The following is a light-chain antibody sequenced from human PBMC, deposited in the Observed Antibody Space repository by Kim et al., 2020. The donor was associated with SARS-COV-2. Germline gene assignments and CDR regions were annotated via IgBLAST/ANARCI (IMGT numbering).Light chain of an antibody. V-gene: IGKV3-11*01. CDR1: QSVSSY. CDR2: DAS. J-gene: IGKJ4*01. CDR3: LQRSNWPPA. Sequence: EIVLTQSPATLSLSPGQRATFSCRASQSVSSYLAWYQQKPGQAPRLLIYDASNRATGIPARFSGSGSGTDFTLTISSLEPEDFAVYFCLQRSNWPPAFGGGTKVDIK.